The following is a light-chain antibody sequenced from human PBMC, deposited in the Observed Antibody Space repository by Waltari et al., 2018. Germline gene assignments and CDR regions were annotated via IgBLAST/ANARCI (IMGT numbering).Light chain of an antibody. Sequence: EIVLTQSPAPLSLSPGERATLSCRASQSVSRYLAWYQQKPGQAPRLLIYDASNRATGIPARFSGSGSGTDFTLTISSLEPEDFAVYYCQQRSNWALTFGGGTKVEIK. CDR3: QQRSNWALT. CDR2: DAS. CDR1: QSVSRY. V-gene: IGKV3-11*01. J-gene: IGKJ4*01.